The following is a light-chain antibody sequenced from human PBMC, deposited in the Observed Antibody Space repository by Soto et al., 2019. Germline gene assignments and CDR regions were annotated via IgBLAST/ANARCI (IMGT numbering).Light chain of an antibody. CDR2: DAS. CDR1: QSISKW. Sequence: MTQSPSTLSASVGDSVVITCRARQSISKWLAWYQQKPGKAPKFLIYDASTLESGVPSRFSGSGSGTEFTLTISSLQPEDCATFYCQQYSTFPRKFGQGTKVDIK. V-gene: IGKV1-5*01. CDR3: QQYSTFPRK. J-gene: IGKJ1*01.